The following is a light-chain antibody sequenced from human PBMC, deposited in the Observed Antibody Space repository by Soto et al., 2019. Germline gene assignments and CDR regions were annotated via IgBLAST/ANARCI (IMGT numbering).Light chain of an antibody. CDR1: QGISNY. J-gene: IGKJ2*01. CDR3: QKYNSAPHT. CDR2: AAS. V-gene: IGKV1-27*01. Sequence: DIQMTQSPSSLSASVGDRVTITCRASQGISNYLAWYQQKPGKVPKLLIYAASTLQSGVPSRFSGSGSGTDFTLTISTLQPEDGATYYCQKYNSAPHTLGQGTKLEIK.